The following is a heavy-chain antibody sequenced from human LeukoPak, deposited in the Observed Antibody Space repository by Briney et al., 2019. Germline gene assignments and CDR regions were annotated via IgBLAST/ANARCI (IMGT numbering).Heavy chain of an antibody. CDR2: IKQEGSAR. D-gene: IGHD6-13*01. Sequence: GGSLRLSCVASGFSFSSYWMRWVRQTPGKWLEWVANIKQEGSARYYVDSVTGRFTISRDNAMNSLYLQMNSLRVEDTAVYYCARDPGIAAAGTVGYFDSWGQGILVTVSS. CDR3: ARDPGIAAAGTVGYFDS. CDR1: GFSFSSYW. V-gene: IGHV3-7*01. J-gene: IGHJ4*02.